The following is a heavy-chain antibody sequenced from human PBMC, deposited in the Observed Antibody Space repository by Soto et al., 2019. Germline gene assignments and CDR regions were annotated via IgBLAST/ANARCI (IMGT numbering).Heavy chain of an antibody. CDR1: VDSVKSSY. V-gene: IGHV4-59*02. CDR3: ARLIEGYPNHNYFQP. D-gene: IGHD2-15*01. CDR2: VFDFGST. J-gene: IGHJ5*02. Sequence: SETLSLTCSFSVDSVKSSYWACIRHSPGRSPEWVGYVFDFGSTGYHPSLKGRLTISMDTSKNQVSLSLRSVTVADTGIYYCARLIEGYPNHNYFQPWGQGTPVSVSS.